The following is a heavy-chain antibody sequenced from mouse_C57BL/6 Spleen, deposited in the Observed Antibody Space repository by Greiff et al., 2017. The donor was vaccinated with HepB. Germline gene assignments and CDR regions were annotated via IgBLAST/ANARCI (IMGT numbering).Heavy chain of an antibody. D-gene: IGHD1-1*01. CDR3: ARFSTVVPFDY. Sequence: QVQLQQSGAELARPGASVKMSCTASGYTFTSYTMHWVKQRPGQGLEWMRYIKPRSGYTKYNQKFKDKATLTADKSSSTAYRQLSSLTSEDSAVYYCARFSTVVPFDYWGQGTTLTVSS. J-gene: IGHJ2*01. CDR2: IKPRSGYT. CDR1: GYTFTSYT. V-gene: IGHV1-4*01.